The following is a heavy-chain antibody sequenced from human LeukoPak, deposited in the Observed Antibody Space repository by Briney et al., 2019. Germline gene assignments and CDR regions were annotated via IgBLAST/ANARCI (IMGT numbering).Heavy chain of an antibody. CDR1: GFTLSSYG. J-gene: IGHJ3*02. D-gene: IGHD2-2*01. Sequence: GGSLRLSCAASGFTLSSYGMHWVRQAPGKGLEWVAFIRYDGSNKYYADSVKGRFTISRDNSKNTLYLQMNSLRAEDTAVYYCANGYCSSTSCYHAADAFDIWGQGTMVTVSS. V-gene: IGHV3-30*02. CDR2: IRYDGSNK. CDR3: ANGYCSSTSCYHAADAFDI.